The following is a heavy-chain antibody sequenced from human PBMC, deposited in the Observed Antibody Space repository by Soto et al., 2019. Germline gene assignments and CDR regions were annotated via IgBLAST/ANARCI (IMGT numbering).Heavy chain of an antibody. Sequence: GGSLRLSCAASGFSFSSYWMSWVRQAPGKGLEWVANIKQDGSEKYYVDSVKGRFTISRDNAKNSLYLQMNSLRAEDTAVYYCAREGARAMITFGGVIVTQYYFDYWGQGTLVTVSS. V-gene: IGHV3-7*01. CDR1: GFSFSSYW. CDR3: AREGARAMITFGGVIVTQYYFDY. D-gene: IGHD3-16*02. J-gene: IGHJ4*02. CDR2: IKQDGSEK.